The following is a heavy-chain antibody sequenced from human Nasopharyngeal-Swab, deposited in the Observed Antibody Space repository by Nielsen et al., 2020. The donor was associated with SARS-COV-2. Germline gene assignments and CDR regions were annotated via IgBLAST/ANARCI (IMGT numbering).Heavy chain of an antibody. CDR2: ISYDGSNK. D-gene: IGHD2-15*01. J-gene: IGHJ6*02. Sequence: WIRQPPGKGLEWVAVISYDGSNKYYADSVKGRFTISRDNSKNTLYLQMNSLRAEDTAVYYCARDHLYCSGGSCYRNHYGMDVWGQGTTVTVSS. V-gene: IGHV3-30-3*01. CDR3: ARDHLYCSGGSCYRNHYGMDV.